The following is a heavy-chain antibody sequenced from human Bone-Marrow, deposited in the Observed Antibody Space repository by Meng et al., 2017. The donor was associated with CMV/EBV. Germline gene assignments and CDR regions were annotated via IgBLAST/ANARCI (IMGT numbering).Heavy chain of an antibody. J-gene: IGHJ6*02. CDR3: ARGGRRKQPLGDV. V-gene: IGHV4-59*01. D-gene: IGHD1-26*01. Sequence: SETLSLTCTVTGGSISSYYWSWIRQPPGKGLEWIGYIYYSGSTNYNPSLKSRVTISVDTSKNQFSLKLSSVTAADTAVYYCARGGRRKQPLGDVGGQGTTVTVSS. CDR1: GGSISSYY. CDR2: IYYSGST.